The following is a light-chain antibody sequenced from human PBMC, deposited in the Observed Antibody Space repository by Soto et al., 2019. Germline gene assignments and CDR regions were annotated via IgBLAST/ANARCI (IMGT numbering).Light chain of an antibody. CDR2: AAS. CDR1: ENIAKY. Sequence: DIQMTQSPSSLSASVGDRVTITCRASENIAKYLNWYQQKPGKAPKLLIYAASSLQSGVPSRFGGSGSGTDFTLTISSLQPEDFATYYCQQSYSTPLTFGGGTKVDIK. CDR3: QQSYSTPLT. V-gene: IGKV1-39*01. J-gene: IGKJ4*01.